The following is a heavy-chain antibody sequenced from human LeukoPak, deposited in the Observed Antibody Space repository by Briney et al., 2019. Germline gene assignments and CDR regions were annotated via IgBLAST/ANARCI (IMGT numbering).Heavy chain of an antibody. V-gene: IGHV5-51*01. D-gene: IGHD2-2*01. Sequence: GKSLKISCKGSGYSFTSYWIGWVRQMPGKGLEWMGIIYPGDSDTRYSPSFQGQVTISADKSISTAYLQWSSLKASDTAMYYCARQSREFRYCSSTSCYQDYWGQGTLVTVSS. CDR3: ARQSREFRYCSSTSCYQDY. J-gene: IGHJ4*02. CDR2: IYPGDSDT. CDR1: GYSFTSYW.